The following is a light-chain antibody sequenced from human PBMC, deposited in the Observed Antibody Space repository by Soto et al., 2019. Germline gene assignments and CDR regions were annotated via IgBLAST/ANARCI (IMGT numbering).Light chain of an antibody. CDR2: KAS. Sequence: DIQMTQSPSTLSASVGDRVTVTCRASQSISSWLAWYQQKPGKAPKLLIYKASTLESGVPSRFSGSGSGIDFTLTISSLQPDDFATYYCQHYNTYPWTFGQGTKVDIK. V-gene: IGKV1-5*03. CDR1: QSISSW. J-gene: IGKJ1*01. CDR3: QHYNTYPWT.